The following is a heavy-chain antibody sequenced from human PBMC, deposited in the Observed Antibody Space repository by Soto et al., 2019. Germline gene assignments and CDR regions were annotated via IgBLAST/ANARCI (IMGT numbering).Heavy chain of an antibody. CDR1: GGSFSGYY. V-gene: IGHV4-34*01. Sequence: SETLSLTCAVYGGSFSGYYWSWIRQPPGKGLEWIGEINHSGSTNYNPSLKSRVTISVDTSKNQFSLKLGSVTAADTAVYYCARIRGYYIPIDYWGQGTLVTVSS. J-gene: IGHJ4*02. D-gene: IGHD3-22*01. CDR2: INHSGST. CDR3: ARIRGYYIPIDY.